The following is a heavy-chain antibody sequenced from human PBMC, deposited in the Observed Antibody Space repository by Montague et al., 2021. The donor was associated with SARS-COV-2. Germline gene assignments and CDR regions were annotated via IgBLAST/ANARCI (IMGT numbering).Heavy chain of an antibody. D-gene: IGHD2/OR15-2a*01. Sequence: TLSLTCTVSGGSISSGGYYWSWVRQHPGKGLEWIGYIYYSGSTYYNPSLKSRVTISVDTSKNQFSLKLSSVTAADTAVYYCARYCKLASRAPFAVAYWGQGTLVTVSA. J-gene: IGHJ4*02. V-gene: IGHV4-31*03. CDR2: IYYSGST. CDR3: ARYCKLASRAPFAVAY. CDR1: GGSISSGGYY.